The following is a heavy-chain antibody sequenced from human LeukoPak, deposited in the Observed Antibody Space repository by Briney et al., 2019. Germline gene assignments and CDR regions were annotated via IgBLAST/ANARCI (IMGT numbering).Heavy chain of an antibody. D-gene: IGHD6-19*01. V-gene: IGHV3-23*01. CDR1: GFTFSSYA. CDR2: ISGSGGST. CDR3: ARSDSSGWYRHWFDP. Sequence: GGSLRLSCAASGFTFSSYAMSWVRQAPGKGLEWVSAISGSGGSTYYADSVKGRFTISRDNSKNTLYLQMNSLRAEDTAVYYCARSDSSGWYRHWFDPWGQGTLVTVSS. J-gene: IGHJ5*02.